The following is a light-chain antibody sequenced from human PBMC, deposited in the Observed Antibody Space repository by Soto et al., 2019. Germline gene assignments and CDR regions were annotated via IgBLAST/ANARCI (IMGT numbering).Light chain of an antibody. J-gene: IGLJ1*01. Sequence: QSVLTQPPSVSGAPGQRVTISCTGSSSNIGAGYEVHWYQQLPGTAPKLLIYGNNHRPSGVPDRFSGSKSATSASLDITGLQAEDEADYYCQSYDSSLSALYVFGTGTKLTVL. CDR3: QSYDSSLSALYV. V-gene: IGLV1-40*01. CDR2: GNN. CDR1: SSNIGAGYE.